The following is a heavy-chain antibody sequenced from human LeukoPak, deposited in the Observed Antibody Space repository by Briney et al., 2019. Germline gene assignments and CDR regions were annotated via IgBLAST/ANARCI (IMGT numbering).Heavy chain of an antibody. V-gene: IGHV3-23*01. Sequence: GGSLRLSCAASGFTFSSYSMSWVRQAPGKGLEWVSIISDSGANTYYADSVKGRFTISRDNSKNTLYLQMNSLRAEDTAVYYCAKQTYDYVWGSYLYHWGQGTLVTVSS. CDR2: ISDSGANT. J-gene: IGHJ5*02. D-gene: IGHD3-16*02. CDR3: AKQTYDYVWGSYLYH. CDR1: GFTFSSYS.